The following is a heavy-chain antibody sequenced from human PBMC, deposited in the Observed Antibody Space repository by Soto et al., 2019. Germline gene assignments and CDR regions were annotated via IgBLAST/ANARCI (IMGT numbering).Heavy chain of an antibody. D-gene: IGHD3-9*01. CDR2: ISGSGGST. J-gene: IGHJ3*02. CDR1: GFTFSSYA. CDR3: AKDSQEDVLRYFDWSSENDAFDI. Sequence: GGSLRLSCAASGFTFSSYAMSWVRQAPGKGLEWVSAISGSGGSTYYADSVKGRFTISRDNSKNTLYLQMNSLRAEDTAVYYCAKDSQEDVLRYFDWSSENDAFDIWGQGTMVTVSS. V-gene: IGHV3-23*01.